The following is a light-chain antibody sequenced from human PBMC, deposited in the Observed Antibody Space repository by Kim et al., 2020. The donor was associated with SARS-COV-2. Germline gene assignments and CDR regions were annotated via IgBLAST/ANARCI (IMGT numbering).Light chain of an antibody. J-gene: IGKJ4*01. CDR3: QHYNRYPLT. V-gene: IGKV1-5*03. CDR1: QTINSW. Sequence: IQMTQSPYTLSASVGDRVTMTCRASQTINSWLAWYQQKPGKAPKLLIYTASTLQNGVPSRFSGSKSGTEFTLTISSLQPDDFATYYCQHYNRYPLTIGGGTQVDI. CDR2: TAS.